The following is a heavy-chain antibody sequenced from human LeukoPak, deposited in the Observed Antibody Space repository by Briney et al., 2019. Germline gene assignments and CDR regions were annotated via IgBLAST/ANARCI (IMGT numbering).Heavy chain of an antibody. V-gene: IGHV3-48*03. CDR1: GFTFSSYE. D-gene: IGHD3-16*01. Sequence: GGSLRLSCAASGFTFSSYEMNWVRQAPGKGLEWVSYISSSGSTIYYADSVKGRFTISRDNAKNSLYLQMNSLRVEDTAVYYCASQSFARFDPWGQGTLVTVSS. CDR3: ASQSFARFDP. CDR2: ISSSGSTI. J-gene: IGHJ5*02.